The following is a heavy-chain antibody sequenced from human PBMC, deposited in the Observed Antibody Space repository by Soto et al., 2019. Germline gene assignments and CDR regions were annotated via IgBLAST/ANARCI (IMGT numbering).Heavy chain of an antibody. CDR3: AKSGGRAAAGHYYGMDV. D-gene: IGHD6-13*01. CDR1: GFTFSSYG. CDR2: ISYDGSNK. Sequence: GGSLRLSCAASGFTFSSYGMHWVRQAPGKGLEWVAVISYDGSNKYYADSVKGRFTISRDNSKNTLYLQMNSLRAEDTAVYYCAKSGGRAAAGHYYGMDVWGQGTTVTVS. J-gene: IGHJ6*02. V-gene: IGHV3-30*18.